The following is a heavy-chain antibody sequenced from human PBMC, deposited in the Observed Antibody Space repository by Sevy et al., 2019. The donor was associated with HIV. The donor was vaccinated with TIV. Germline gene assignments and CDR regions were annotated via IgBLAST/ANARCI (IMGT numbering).Heavy chain of an antibody. V-gene: IGHV3-7*01. J-gene: IGHJ4*02. Sequence: GGSLRLSCAASGFTFSANWRNWVRQAPGKGLEWVANIKGAGSDKHYVDSVEGRFTISRDNAKNLLYLQMNSLRVEDTAVYYCAHETFGRFESWGQGTLVTVSS. CDR1: GFTFSANW. D-gene: IGHD3-16*01. CDR3: AHETFGRFES. CDR2: IKGAGSDK.